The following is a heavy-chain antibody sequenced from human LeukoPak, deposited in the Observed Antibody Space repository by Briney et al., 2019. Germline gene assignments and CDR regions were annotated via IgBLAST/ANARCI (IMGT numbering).Heavy chain of an antibody. CDR2: ISGSGGST. J-gene: IGHJ4*02. CDR1: GFTFSSYA. Sequence: PGGSLRLSCAASGFTFSSYAMSWVRQAPGKGLEWVSAISGSGGSTYYADSVKGRFTISRDNSKNTLYLQMNSLRAEDTAVYYCAKDLSTYYDSSGYAFDCWGQGTLVTVSS. V-gene: IGHV3-23*01. D-gene: IGHD3-22*01. CDR3: AKDLSTYYDSSGYAFDC.